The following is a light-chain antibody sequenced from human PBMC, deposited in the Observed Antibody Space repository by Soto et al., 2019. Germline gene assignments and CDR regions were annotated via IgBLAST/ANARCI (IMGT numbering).Light chain of an antibody. CDR3: QQYGSTPVT. Sequence: EIVLTQSPGTLSLSPGERATLTCRASQSLNSNYLAWYQHKSGQAPRLLIYAISSRAPGIPDRFSGSGSGTDFSLIIGRLEPEDFAAYYCQQYGSTPVTFGQGTKVDIK. V-gene: IGKV3-20*01. J-gene: IGKJ1*01. CDR2: AIS. CDR1: QSLNSNY.